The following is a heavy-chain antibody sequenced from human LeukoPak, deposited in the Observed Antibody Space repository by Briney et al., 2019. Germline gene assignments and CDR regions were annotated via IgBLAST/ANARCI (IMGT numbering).Heavy chain of an antibody. J-gene: IGHJ4*02. D-gene: IGHD2-2*01. CDR1: GYTFTSYG. Sequence: ASAKVSCKASGYTFTSYGISWVRQAPGQGLEWMGWISAYNGNTNYAQKLQGRVTMTTDTSTSTAYMELRSLRSDDTAVYYCARGLRVVPAAPFDYWGQGTLVTVSS. CDR2: ISAYNGNT. V-gene: IGHV1-18*01. CDR3: ARGLRVVPAAPFDY.